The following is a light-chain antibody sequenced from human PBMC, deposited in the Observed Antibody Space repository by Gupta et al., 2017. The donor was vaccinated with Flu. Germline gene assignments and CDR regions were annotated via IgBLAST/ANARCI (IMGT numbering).Light chain of an antibody. J-gene: IGKJ1*01. CDR1: QGLSNNY. Sequence: EIVLTQSPGILSLSPGQRATLSCRASQGLSNNYVAWYQQKPGQAPRLLIFGASDRATGIPDRFSGSGSGTDFTLTISRLEPADFAVYYCQQYGSSPTFGQGTKVEI. CDR3: QQYGSSPT. V-gene: IGKV3-20*01. CDR2: GAS.